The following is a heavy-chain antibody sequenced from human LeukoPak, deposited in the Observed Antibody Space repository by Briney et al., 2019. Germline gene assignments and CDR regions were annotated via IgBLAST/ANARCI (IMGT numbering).Heavy chain of an antibody. CDR1: GFTFSTYS. CDR2: ISSGGNTI. V-gene: IGHV3-48*04. Sequence: PGGSLRLSCAASGFTFSTYSMNWVRQAPGKGLEWISYISSGGNTIYYADSVKGRFTISRDNAKNSLYLQMNSLRAEDTAVYYCANTVTTPFDYWGQGTLVTVSS. J-gene: IGHJ4*02. CDR3: ANTVTTPFDY. D-gene: IGHD4-17*01.